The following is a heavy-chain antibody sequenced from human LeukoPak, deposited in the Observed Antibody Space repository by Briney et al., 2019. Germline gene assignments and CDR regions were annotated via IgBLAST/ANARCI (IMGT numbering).Heavy chain of an antibody. CDR1: GFTFSSYW. CDR3: AKDVNYYDSSGPFDY. J-gene: IGHJ4*02. D-gene: IGHD3-22*01. CDR2: INHNGNVN. Sequence: GGSLRLSCAASGFTFSSYWMNWARQAPGKGLEWVASINHNGNVNYYVDSVKGRFTISRDNSKNTLYLQMNSPRAEDTAVYYCAKDVNYYDSSGPFDYWGQGTLVTVSS. V-gene: IGHV3-7*03.